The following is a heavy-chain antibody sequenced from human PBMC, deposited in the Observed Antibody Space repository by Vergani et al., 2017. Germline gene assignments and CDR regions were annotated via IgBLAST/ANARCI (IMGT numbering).Heavy chain of an antibody. CDR2: IYYSGST. J-gene: IGHJ6*03. V-gene: IGHV4-59*01. D-gene: IGHD2-2*02. CDR3: ARARRLDCSSTSCYTPYYYYYMDV. Sequence: QVQLQESGPGLVKPSETLSLTCTVSGGSISSYYWRWIRQPPGKGLEWIGYIYYSGSTNYNPSLKSLVTISVDTSKNQFSLKLSSVTAADTAVYYCARARRLDCSSTSCYTPYYYYYMDVWGKGTTVTVSS. CDR1: GGSISSYY.